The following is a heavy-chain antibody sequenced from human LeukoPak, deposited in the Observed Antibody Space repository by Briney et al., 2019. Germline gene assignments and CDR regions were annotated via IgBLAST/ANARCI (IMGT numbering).Heavy chain of an antibody. D-gene: IGHD3-10*01. CDR3: ARVHELLWSGELFSPDAFDI. V-gene: IGHV3-21*01. CDR1: GFTFSSYS. J-gene: IGHJ3*02. CDR2: ISSSSSYI. Sequence: GGSLRLSCAASGFTFSSYSMNWVRQAPGEGLEWVSSISSSSSYIYYADSVKGRFTISRDNAKNSLYLQMNSLRAEDTAVYYCARVHELLWSGELFSPDAFDIWGQGTMVTVSS.